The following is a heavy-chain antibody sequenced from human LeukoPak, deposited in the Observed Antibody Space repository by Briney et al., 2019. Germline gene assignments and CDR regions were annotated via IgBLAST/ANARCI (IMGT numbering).Heavy chain of an antibody. CDR3: ARGRPGLASAGIYDF. D-gene: IGHD6-13*01. Sequence: ASVKVSCKASGYTFTSYDINWVRQATGQGLEWMGWMNPNTDKTGFARNFQGRVTMTENISISTAYMEVTSLTYEDTAIYYCARGRPGLASAGIYDFWGQGTLITVSS. CDR2: MNPNTDKT. CDR1: GYTFTSYD. J-gene: IGHJ4*02. V-gene: IGHV1-8*01.